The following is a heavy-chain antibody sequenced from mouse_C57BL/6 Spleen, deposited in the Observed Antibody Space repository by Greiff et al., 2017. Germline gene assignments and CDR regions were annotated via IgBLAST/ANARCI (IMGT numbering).Heavy chain of an antibody. D-gene: IGHD2-9*01. CDR2: ISNGGGST. V-gene: IGHV5-12*01. J-gene: IGHJ1*03. CDR1: GFTFSDYY. Sequence: EVMLVESGGGLVQPGGSLKLSCAASGFTFSDYYMYWVRQTPEKRLEWVAYISNGGGSTYYPDTVKGRFTISRDNAKNTLYLQMSRLKSEDTAVYYCARPPYYGYDGKYFDVWGTGTTVTVSS. CDR3: ARPPYYGYDGKYFDV.